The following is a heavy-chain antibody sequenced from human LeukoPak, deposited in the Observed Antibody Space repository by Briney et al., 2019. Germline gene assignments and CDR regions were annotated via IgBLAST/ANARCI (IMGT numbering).Heavy chain of an antibody. CDR3: ARPTTASTIYEYYFDY. V-gene: IGHV3-30-3*01. D-gene: IGHD4-11*01. J-gene: IGHJ4*02. CDR1: GFTFSSYA. Sequence: PGRSLRPSCAASGFTFSSYAMHWVRQAPGKGLEWVAVILYDGSNKYYADSVKGRFTISRDNSKNTLYLEMSSLRAEDTAAYYCARPTTASTIYEYYFDYWGQGTLVTVSS. CDR2: ILYDGSNK.